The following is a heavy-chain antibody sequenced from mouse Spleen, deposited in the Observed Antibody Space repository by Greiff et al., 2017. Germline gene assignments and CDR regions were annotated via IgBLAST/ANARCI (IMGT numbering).Heavy chain of an antibody. J-gene: IGHJ2*01. CDR3: ARDYRYAFDD. D-gene: IGHD2-14*01. V-gene: IGHV5-17*01. Sequence: DVQLVESGGGLVKPGGSLKLSCAASGFTFSDYGMHWVRQAPEKGLEWVAYISSGSSTIYYADTVKGRFTISRDNAKNTLFLQMSSLRSEDTAMYYCARDYRYAFDDWGQGTALTVSS. CDR2: ISSGSSTI. CDR1: GFTFSDYG.